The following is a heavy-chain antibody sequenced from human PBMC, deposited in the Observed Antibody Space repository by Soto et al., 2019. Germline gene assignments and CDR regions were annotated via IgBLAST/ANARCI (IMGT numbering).Heavy chain of an antibody. J-gene: IGHJ4*02. CDR2: ISYDGSNK. CDR3: AKDLINGISGWYGIDY. D-gene: IGHD6-19*01. V-gene: IGHV3-30*18. CDR1: GFTVSSYG. Sequence: PGGSLRLSCAASGFTVSSYGMHWVRQARGKGLEWVAVISYDGSNKYYADSVKGRFTISRDNSKNTLYLQMNSLRAEDTAVYYCAKDLINGISGWYGIDYWGQGTLVTVSS.